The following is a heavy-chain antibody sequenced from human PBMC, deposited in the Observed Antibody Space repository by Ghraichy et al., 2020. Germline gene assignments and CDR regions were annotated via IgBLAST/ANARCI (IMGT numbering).Heavy chain of an antibody. D-gene: IGHD2-2*01. V-gene: IGHV3-33*01. CDR1: GFTFSSYG. J-gene: IGHJ3*02. CDR2: IWYDGSNK. Sequence: GGSLRLSCAASGFTFSSYGMHWVRQAPGKGLEWVAVIWYDGSNKYYADSVKGRFTISRDNSKNTLYLQMNSLRAEDTAVYYCARVCSSTSCYPPDAFDIWGQGTMVTVSS. CDR3: ARVCSSTSCYPPDAFDI.